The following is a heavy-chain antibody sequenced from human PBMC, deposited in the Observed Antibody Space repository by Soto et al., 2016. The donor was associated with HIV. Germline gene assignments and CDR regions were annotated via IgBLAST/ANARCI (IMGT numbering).Heavy chain of an antibody. CDR2: INTKTGDT. V-gene: IGHV1-2*02. D-gene: IGHD1-26*01. J-gene: IGHJ3*01. CDR3: ARPRTVGARGFDL. Sequence: QVQLVQSGAEVKKPGASVKVSCKASVYIFTAYYIQWVRQAPGQGLEWMGWINTKTGDTNYVDKFQGRVTLTRDTSINTAYLEVTSLRSDDTAVYYCARPRTVGARGFDLWGQGTMVTVSS. CDR1: VYIFTAYY.